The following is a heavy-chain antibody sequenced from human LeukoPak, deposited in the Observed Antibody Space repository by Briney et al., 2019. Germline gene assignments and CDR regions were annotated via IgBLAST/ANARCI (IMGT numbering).Heavy chain of an antibody. V-gene: IGHV1-24*01. CDR3: ARGIDYYYYMDV. CDR1: GYTLTELS. Sequence: ASVKVSCKVSGYTLTELSMHWVRQAPGKGLEWMGGFDPEDGETIYAQKFQGRVTMTRDTSISTAYMELSRLRSDDTAVYYCARGIDYYYYMDVWGKGTTVTVSS. D-gene: IGHD2/OR15-2a*01. CDR2: FDPEDGET. J-gene: IGHJ6*03.